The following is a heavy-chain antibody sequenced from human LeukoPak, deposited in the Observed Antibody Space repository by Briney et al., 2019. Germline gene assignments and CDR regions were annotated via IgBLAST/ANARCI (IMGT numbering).Heavy chain of an antibody. Sequence: GGALRLACAASGFTFRSYGMRWVRQAPGKGLEWVSSISGSSGSTYYADSVKGRVTISRDNSKNTLYLQMTSLRAEDTAVYYCAQLGITMIGGVWGKGTTVTISS. J-gene: IGHJ6*04. D-gene: IGHD3-10*02. V-gene: IGHV3-23*01. CDR1: GFTFRSYG. CDR3: AQLGITMIGGV. CDR2: ISGSSGST.